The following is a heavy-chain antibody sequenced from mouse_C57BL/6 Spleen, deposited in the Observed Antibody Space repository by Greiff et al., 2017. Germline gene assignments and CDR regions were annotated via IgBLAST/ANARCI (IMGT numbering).Heavy chain of an antibody. CDR2: INPGSGGT. CDR3: ARYDYDAMDY. J-gene: IGHJ4*01. CDR1: GYAFTNYL. V-gene: IGHV1-54*01. Sequence: VQLLQSGAELVRPGTSVKVSCKASGYAFTNYLIEWVKQRPGQGLEWIGVINPGSGGTNYTEKFKGKATLTADKSSSTAYMQRSSMTSEDSAVYFCARYDYDAMDYGGQGTSVTVSS.